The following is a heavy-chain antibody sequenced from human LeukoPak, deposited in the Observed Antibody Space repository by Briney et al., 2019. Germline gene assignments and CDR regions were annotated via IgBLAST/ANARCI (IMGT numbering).Heavy chain of an antibody. J-gene: IGHJ4*02. V-gene: IGHV4-34*01. CDR1: GGSFSGYY. Sequence: SETLSLTCAVYGGSFSGYYWSWIRQPPGKGLEWIGEINHSGSTNYNPSLKSRVTISVDTSKNQFSLKLSSVTAADTAVYYCARETYYGSGSWDYWGQGTLVTVSS. CDR2: INHSGST. D-gene: IGHD3-10*01. CDR3: ARETYYGSGSWDY.